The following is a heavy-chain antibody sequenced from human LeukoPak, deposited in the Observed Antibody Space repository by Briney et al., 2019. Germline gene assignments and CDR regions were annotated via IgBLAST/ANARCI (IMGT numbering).Heavy chain of an antibody. CDR2: IHTIGNT. CDR1: GASISSYY. V-gene: IGHV4-4*07. Sequence: PSETLSLTCTVSGASISSYYWSWIRQPAGKGLEWIGRIHTIGNTNYSPSLWRRVTISVDTSKNQFSLRLHSVTAADTAVYYCARDRSYYSDTGTDYWGQGALVTVSS. J-gene: IGHJ4*02. CDR3: ARDRSYYSDTGTDY. D-gene: IGHD3-22*01.